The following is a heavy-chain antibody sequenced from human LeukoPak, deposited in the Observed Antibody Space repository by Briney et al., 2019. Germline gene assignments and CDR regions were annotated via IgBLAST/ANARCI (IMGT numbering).Heavy chain of an antibody. D-gene: IGHD5-18*01. CDR2: IYYSGST. CDR1: GGSISSYY. V-gene: IGHV4-59*01. CDR3: AGGYSYGRFDY. Sequence: SETLSLTCTVSGGSISSYYWSWIRQPPGKGLEWIGYIYYSGSTDYNPSLKSRVTISLDMSKNQVSLKLSSVTAADTAVYYCAGGYSYGRFDYWGQGTLDTVSS. J-gene: IGHJ4*02.